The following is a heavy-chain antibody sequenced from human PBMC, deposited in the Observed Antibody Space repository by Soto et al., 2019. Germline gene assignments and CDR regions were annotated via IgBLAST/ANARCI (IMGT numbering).Heavy chain of an antibody. CDR3: AREGHCSRTTSNHWYFDL. CDR2: INAANGET. V-gene: IGHV1-3*01. D-gene: IGHD2-2*01. CDR1: GYTFTTYG. J-gene: IGHJ2*01. Sequence: QVQLVQSGAEAKKPGASVKVSCKASGYTFTTYGIHWVRQAPGQRLEWMGWINAANGETRYSQKFQGSGTLSRDATARATSMEGNSLTPEDTALNFYAREGHCSRTTSNHWYFDLWGRGTLVTVSS.